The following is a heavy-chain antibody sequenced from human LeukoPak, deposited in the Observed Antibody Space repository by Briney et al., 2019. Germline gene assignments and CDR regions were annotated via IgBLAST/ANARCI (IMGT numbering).Heavy chain of an antibody. CDR2: ISSSTSTI. V-gene: IGHV3-48*02. J-gene: IGHJ4*02. Sequence: GGSLRLPHAASGFSFRSYSMIWVRQAPGKGLEWVSYISSSTSTIYYADSVKGRFTISRDNAKDSLYLQMNSLRDEHTAVYYCARGLDPIAAAGTDYWGQGTLVTVSS. CDR3: ARGLDPIAAAGTDY. D-gene: IGHD6-13*01. CDR1: GFSFRSYS.